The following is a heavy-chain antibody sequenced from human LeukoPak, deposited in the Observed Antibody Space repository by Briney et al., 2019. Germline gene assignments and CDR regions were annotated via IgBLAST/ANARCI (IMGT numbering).Heavy chain of an antibody. D-gene: IGHD3-10*01. Sequence: PSETLSLTCTVSGDSISSGTYYWSWIRQPAGKGLEWIGRIYTSGSTNYNPSLKSRVTISVDTSKNQFSLKLSSVTAADTAVYYCARDALLWLGGEYYFDYWGQGTLVTVSS. V-gene: IGHV4-61*02. CDR3: ARDALLWLGGEYYFDY. CDR2: IYTSGST. CDR1: GDSISSGTYY. J-gene: IGHJ4*02.